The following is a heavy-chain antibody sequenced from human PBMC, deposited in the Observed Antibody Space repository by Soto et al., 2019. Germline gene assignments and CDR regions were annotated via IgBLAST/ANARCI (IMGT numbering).Heavy chain of an antibody. D-gene: IGHD1-26*01. J-gene: IGHJ5*02. CDR1: GGTFSSYA. V-gene: IGHV1-69*01. CDR2: VIPIFGTA. Sequence: QVQLVQSGAEVKKPGSSVKVSCKASGGTFSSYAISWVRQAPGQGLEWMGGVIPIFGTANYAQKLQGRVMIAAEQSTNTAYMKLSSLRSGDTAVYYCAGGPRWELPPSWFDPCGQGTLVTASS. CDR3: AGGPRWELPPSWFDP.